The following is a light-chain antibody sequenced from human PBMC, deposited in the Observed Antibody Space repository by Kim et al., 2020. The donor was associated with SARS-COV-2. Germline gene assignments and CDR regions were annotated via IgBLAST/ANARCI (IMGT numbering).Light chain of an antibody. V-gene: IGLV7-43*01. CDR1: TGAVTSASS. J-gene: IGLJ3*02. CDR2: AAI. Sequence: QAVVTQEHSLTVSPGGTVTLTRASSTGAVTSASSPNWFQRKPGHAPRALIFAAIKNHSGTPARFSGSLLGDKAALTVSAVQPEDEAEYYCLLYYGGAQLVFGGGTQLTVL. CDR3: LLYYGGAQLV.